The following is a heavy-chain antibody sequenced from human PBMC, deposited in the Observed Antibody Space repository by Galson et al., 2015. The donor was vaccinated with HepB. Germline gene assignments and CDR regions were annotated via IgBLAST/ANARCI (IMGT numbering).Heavy chain of an antibody. CDR1: GFTFSNYW. CDR3: AGDTVSAFGH. D-gene: IGHD5/OR15-5a*01. V-gene: IGHV3-7*01. J-gene: IGHJ4*02. Sequence: SLRLSCAGSGFTFSNYWMTWFRQAPGKGLEWVATIKQDGSAKYYLDSVKDRFTISRDNAESSMYMQMNSLRVEDTAIYYCAGDTVSAFGHWGQGTLVTVSS. CDR2: IKQDGSAK.